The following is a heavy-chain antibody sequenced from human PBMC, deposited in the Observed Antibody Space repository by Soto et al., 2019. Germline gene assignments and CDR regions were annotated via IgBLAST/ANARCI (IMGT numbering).Heavy chain of an antibody. Sequence: PVGSLRLSCAASGFTFSSYSMNWVRQAPGKGLEWVSSISSSSSYIYYADSVKGRFTISRDNAKNSLYLQMNSLRAEDTAVYYCARGVKWAIEAAVDWFDPWGQGTLVTVSS. J-gene: IGHJ5*02. CDR1: GFTFSSYS. D-gene: IGHD6-13*01. V-gene: IGHV3-21*01. CDR3: ARGVKWAIEAAVDWFDP. CDR2: ISSSSSYI.